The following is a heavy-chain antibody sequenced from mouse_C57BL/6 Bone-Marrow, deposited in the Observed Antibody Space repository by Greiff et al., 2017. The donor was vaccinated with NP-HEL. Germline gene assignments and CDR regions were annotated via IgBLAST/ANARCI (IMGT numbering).Heavy chain of an antibody. CDR1: GFTFSSYA. V-gene: IGHV5-4*01. D-gene: IGHD1-1*01. CDR3: ARPYYYYGVAY. CDR2: ISDGGSYT. J-gene: IGHJ3*01. Sequence: EVQRVESGGGLVKPGGSLKLSCAASGFTFSSYAMSWVRQTPEKRLEWVATISDGGSYTYYPDNVKGRFTISRDNAKNNLYLQMSHLKSEDTAMYYCARPYYYYGVAYWGQGTLVTVSA.